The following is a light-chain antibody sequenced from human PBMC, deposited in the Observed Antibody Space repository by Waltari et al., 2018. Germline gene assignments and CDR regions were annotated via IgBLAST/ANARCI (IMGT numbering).Light chain of an antibody. CDR2: WAS. J-gene: IGKJ4*01. CDR1: QRVLFDSNNKNY. CDR3: QQYYNLPLT. Sequence: DFVMTQSPDSLAVSLGERATINCMSSQRVLFDSNNKNYLAWYQQKPGQPPKALIYWASTRESGVPDRFSGSGSGTEFTLTISSLQAEDVAIYYCQQYYNLPLTFGGGTKVEIK. V-gene: IGKV4-1*01.